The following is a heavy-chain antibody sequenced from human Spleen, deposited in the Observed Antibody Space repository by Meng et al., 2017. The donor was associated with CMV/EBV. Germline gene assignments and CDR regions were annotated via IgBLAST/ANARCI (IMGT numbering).Heavy chain of an antibody. CDR2: ISNYNGDT. D-gene: IGHD2-2*01. Sequence: ASVKVSCKASGYTFGTDGISWVRQAPGQGLEWMGWISNYNGDTYYVQKIQGRVTMTTDTSTSTAYMELRSLRSDDTAVYYCARDQLGYCSSTSWCYGMDVWGQGTTVTVSS. J-gene: IGHJ6*02. V-gene: IGHV1-18*04. CDR1: GYTFGTDG. CDR3: ARDQLGYCSSTSWCYGMDV.